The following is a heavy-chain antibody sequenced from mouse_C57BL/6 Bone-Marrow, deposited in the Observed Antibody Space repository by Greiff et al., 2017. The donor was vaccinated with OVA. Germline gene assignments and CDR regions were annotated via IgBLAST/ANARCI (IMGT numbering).Heavy chain of an antibody. D-gene: IGHD2-1*01. Sequence: VQLQQPGAELVKPGASVKLSCKASGYTLTSYWMHWVKQRPGQGLEWIGMIHPNSGSTNYNEKFKSKATLTVDKSYSTAYMQLSSLTSEDSAVYYCARFGNYGGMDYWGQGTSVTVSS. CDR1: GYTLTSYW. V-gene: IGHV1-64*01. CDR2: IHPNSGST. CDR3: ARFGNYGGMDY. J-gene: IGHJ4*01.